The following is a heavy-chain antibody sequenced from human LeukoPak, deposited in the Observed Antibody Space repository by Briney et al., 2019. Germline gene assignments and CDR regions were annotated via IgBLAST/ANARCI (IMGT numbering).Heavy chain of an antibody. CDR1: GYTFTSYG. Sequence: GASVKVSCKASGYTFTSYGISWVRQAPGQGLEWMGWISAYNGNTNYAQKVQGRVTMTTDSSTSTAYMELSSLTSEDTAVFYCAADGPADLFDGSEDPPRDAFEIWGQGTMVTVSS. D-gene: IGHD3-22*01. CDR3: AADGPADLFDGSEDPPRDAFEI. V-gene: IGHV1-18*01. CDR2: ISAYNGNT. J-gene: IGHJ3*02.